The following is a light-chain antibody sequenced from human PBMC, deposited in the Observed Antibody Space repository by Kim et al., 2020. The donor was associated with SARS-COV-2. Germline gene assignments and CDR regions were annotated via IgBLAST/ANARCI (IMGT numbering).Light chain of an antibody. CDR1: QSVSSY. CDR2: DAS. CDR3: QQRSNWPPIT. Sequence: SPRESATLSCRASQSVSSYLAWYQQKPGQAPRLLIYDASNRATGIPARFSGSGSGTDFTLTISSLEPEDFAVYYCQQRSNWPPITFGQGTRLEIK. V-gene: IGKV3-11*01. J-gene: IGKJ5*01.